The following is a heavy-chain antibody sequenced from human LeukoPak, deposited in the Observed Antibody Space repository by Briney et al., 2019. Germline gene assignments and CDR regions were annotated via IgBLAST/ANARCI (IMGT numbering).Heavy chain of an antibody. Sequence: GGSLRLSCAASGFTFSRYSMNWVRQAPGKGLEWVSSISSSSSYIYYADSVKGRFTISRDNAKNSLYLQMNSLRAEDTAVYYCARGLDFWSGKRGSYNWFDPWGQGTRVTVSS. V-gene: IGHV3-21*01. CDR3: ARGLDFWSGKRGSYNWFDP. CDR1: GFTFSRYS. J-gene: IGHJ5*02. D-gene: IGHD3-3*01. CDR2: ISSSSSYI.